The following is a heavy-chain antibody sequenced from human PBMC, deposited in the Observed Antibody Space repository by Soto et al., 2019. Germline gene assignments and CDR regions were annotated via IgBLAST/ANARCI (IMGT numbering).Heavy chain of an antibody. Sequence: ASVKVSCKASGYTFTSYDINWVRQATGQGLEWMGWMNPNSGNTGYAQKFQGRVTMTRNTSISTAYMELSSLRSEDTAVYYCARGGSGSYYLYYYYYYYMDGWGKGTTVTVSS. CDR1: GYTFTSYD. CDR3: ARGGSGSYYLYYYYYYYMDG. V-gene: IGHV1-8*01. CDR2: MNPNSGNT. D-gene: IGHD3-10*01. J-gene: IGHJ6*03.